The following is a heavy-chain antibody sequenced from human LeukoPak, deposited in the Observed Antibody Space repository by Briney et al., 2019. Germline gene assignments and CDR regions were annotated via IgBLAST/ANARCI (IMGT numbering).Heavy chain of an antibody. CDR1: GGSFSGYY. CDR3: ARHPFATPFDY. CDR2: INHSGST. V-gene: IGHV4-34*01. J-gene: IGHJ4*02. Sequence: SETLSLTCAVYGGSFSGYYWSWIRQPPGKGLEWIGEINHSGSTNYNPSLKSRVTISVDTSKSQFSLGLSSVTAADTAVYFCARHPFATPFDYWGPGTLVTVSS. D-gene: IGHD2-15*01.